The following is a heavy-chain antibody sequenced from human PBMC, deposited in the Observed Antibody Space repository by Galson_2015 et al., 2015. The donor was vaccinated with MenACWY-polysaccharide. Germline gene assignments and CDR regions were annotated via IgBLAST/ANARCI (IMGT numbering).Heavy chain of an antibody. J-gene: IGHJ6*02. CDR2: ISSSSSYI. V-gene: IGHV3-21*01. D-gene: IGHD6-13*01. Sequence: SLRLSCAASGFTFSSYSMNWVRQAPGKGLEWVSSISSSSSYIYYEDSVKGRFTISRDNAKNSLYLQMNSLRADCTAVYNCARDDASSCRNVPPGTVYYYNYGVDVSGQGTTVTVSS. CDR3: ARDDASSCRNVPPGTVYYYNYGVDV. CDR1: GFTFSSYS.